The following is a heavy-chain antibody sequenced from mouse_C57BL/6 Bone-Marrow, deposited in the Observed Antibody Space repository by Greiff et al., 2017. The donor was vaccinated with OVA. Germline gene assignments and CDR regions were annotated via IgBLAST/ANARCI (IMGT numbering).Heavy chain of an antibody. J-gene: IGHJ3*01. CDR3: ARRGYGSSPWFAY. D-gene: IGHD1-1*01. CDR1: GYNIKNTY. Sequence: EVQGVESVAELVRPGASVKLSCTASGYNIKNTYMHWVKQRPEQGLEWIGRIDPANGNTKYAPKFQGKATITADTSSNTAYLQLSSLTSEDTAIYYCARRGYGSSPWFAYWGQGTLVTVSA. CDR2: IDPANGNT. V-gene: IGHV14-3*01.